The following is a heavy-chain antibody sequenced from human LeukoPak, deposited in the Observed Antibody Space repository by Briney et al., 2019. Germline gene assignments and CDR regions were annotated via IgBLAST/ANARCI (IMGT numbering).Heavy chain of an antibody. CDR1: GGSFSGYY. V-gene: IGHV4-34*01. J-gene: IGHJ4*02. CDR2: INHSGST. Sequence: SETLSLTCAVYGGSFSGYYWSWIRQPPGKGLEWIGEINHSGSTNYNPSLKSRVTISVDTSKNHFSLKLSSVPAADTAVYYGARGLRTFDYWGQGTLVTVSS. CDR3: ARGLRTFDY. D-gene: IGHD4-17*01.